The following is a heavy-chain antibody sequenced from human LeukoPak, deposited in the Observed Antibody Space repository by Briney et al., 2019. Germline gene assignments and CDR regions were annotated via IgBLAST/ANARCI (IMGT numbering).Heavy chain of an antibody. V-gene: IGHV3-21*01. CDR1: GFTFSSYA. CDR2: ISSSSSYI. CDR3: ATVLRYSDAFDI. D-gene: IGHD3-9*01. Sequence: PGGSLRLSCAASGFTFSSYAMSWVRQAPGKGLEWVSSISSSSSYIYYADSVKGRFTISRDNAKNSLCLQMNSLRAEDTAVYYCATVLRYSDAFDIWGQGTMVTVSS. J-gene: IGHJ3*02.